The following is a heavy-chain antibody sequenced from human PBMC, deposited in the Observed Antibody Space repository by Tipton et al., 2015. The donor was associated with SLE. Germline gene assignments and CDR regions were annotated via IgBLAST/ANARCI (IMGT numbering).Heavy chain of an antibody. CDR3: ARFWSDDSL. Sequence: TLSLTCAVYGGSFSGYYWSWIRQPPGKGLEWIGEINHSGSTNYNPSLKSRVTISVDTSKNQFSLKLTSVTAADTAVYYCARFWSDDSLWGQGTLVTVSS. D-gene: IGHD3-3*01. V-gene: IGHV4-34*01. CDR1: GGSFSGYY. CDR2: INHSGST. J-gene: IGHJ4*02.